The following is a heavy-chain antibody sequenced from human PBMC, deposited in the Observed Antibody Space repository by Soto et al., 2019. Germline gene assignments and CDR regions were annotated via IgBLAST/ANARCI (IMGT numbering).Heavy chain of an antibody. CDR2: ISSSSSYT. CDR3: ARDRYSGSYFLDY. CDR1: GFTFSDYY. V-gene: IGHV3-11*06. J-gene: IGHJ4*02. Sequence: GGSLRLSCAASGFTFSDYYMSWIRQAPGKGLEWVSYISSSSSYTNYADSVKGRFTISRDNAKNSLYLQMNSLRAEDTAVYYCARDRYSGSYFLDYWGQGTLVTVS. D-gene: IGHD1-26*01.